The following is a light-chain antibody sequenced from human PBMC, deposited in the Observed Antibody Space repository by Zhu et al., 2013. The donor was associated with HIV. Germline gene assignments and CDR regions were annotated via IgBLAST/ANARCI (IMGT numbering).Light chain of an antibody. CDR2: GSS. J-gene: IGKJ1*01. V-gene: IGKV3-15*01. Sequence: EIVLTQSPGTLSLSPGERATLSCRASQTVSYRHIAWYQQKPGQPPRLLLYGSSNRATGIPARFSGSGSGTEFTLTINSLQSEDFAVYYCQQYNNWPRTFGQGTKVEIK. CDR3: QQYNNWPRT. CDR1: QTVSYRH.